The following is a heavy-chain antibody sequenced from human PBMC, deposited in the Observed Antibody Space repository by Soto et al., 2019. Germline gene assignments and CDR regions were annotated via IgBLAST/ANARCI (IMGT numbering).Heavy chain of an antibody. CDR2: IIPIFGTA. D-gene: IGHD6-13*01. J-gene: IGHJ6*02. CDR1: GGTFSSYA. Sequence: QVQLVQSGAEVKKPGSSVKVSCKASGGTFSSYAISWVRQAPGQGLEWMGGIIPIFGTANYAQKFQGRVTITADESTITAYMELSSLRAEDTAVYYCASPGHKYSRSWYYYGMDVWGQGTTVTVSS. V-gene: IGHV1-69*01. CDR3: ASPGHKYSRSWYYYGMDV.